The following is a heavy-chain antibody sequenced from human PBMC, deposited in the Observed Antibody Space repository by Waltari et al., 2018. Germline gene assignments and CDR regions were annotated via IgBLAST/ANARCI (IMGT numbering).Heavy chain of an antibody. V-gene: IGHV3-7*01. D-gene: IGHD6-25*01. J-gene: IGHJ6*02. CDR3: ASVQRRWSMDV. CDR1: GFSFSSYW. CDR2: IKEDGGEK. Sequence: EVQLVVSGGGLVQSGDSLRLSCAASGFSFSSYWMNWVRQTPGKGLECVANIKEDGGEKYYVDSVKGRFTISRDNAKNSLYLQMNSLRVEDTAVYFCASVQRRWSMDVWGQGTTVTVSS.